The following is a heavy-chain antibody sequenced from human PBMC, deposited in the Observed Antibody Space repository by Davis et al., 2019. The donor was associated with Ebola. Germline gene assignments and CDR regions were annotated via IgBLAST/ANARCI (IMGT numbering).Heavy chain of an antibody. J-gene: IGHJ6*02. CDR1: GFIFSNYE. D-gene: IGHD2-2*01. V-gene: IGHV4-34*08. CDR3: PAAIDYYGMDV. Sequence: ESLKISCAASGFIFSNYEMNWVRQPPGKGLEWIGEINHSGSTNYNPSLKSRVTISVDTSKNQFSLKLSSVTAADTALEVVPAAIDYYGMDVWGQGTTVTVSS. CDR2: INHSGST.